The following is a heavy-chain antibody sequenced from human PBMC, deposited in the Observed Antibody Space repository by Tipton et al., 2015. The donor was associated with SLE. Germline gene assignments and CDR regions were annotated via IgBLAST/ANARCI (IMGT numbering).Heavy chain of an antibody. J-gene: IGHJ4*02. CDR3: ARLTGSYCFDY. Sequence: QLVQSGAEVKKPGASVKVSCKASGYTFTSYHMDWVRQAPGQGLEWMGRLDPSGGSTYYAQNFQGRVTMTRDTSASTVYMELRSLRSDDTAVYYCARLTGSYCFDYWGQGTLVTVSS. CDR2: LDPSGGST. D-gene: IGHD1-26*01. CDR1: GYTFTSYH. V-gene: IGHV1-46*01.